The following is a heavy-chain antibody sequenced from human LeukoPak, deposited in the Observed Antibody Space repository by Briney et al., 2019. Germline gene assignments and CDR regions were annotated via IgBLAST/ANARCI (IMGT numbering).Heavy chain of an antibody. CDR3: VKERPYGISWFDP. CDR2: ISANGGDT. J-gene: IGHJ5*02. Sequence: PGGSLRLSCSASGFTFSTYSMHWVRQAPGKGLQYVSAISANGGDTYYADAVKGRFTISRDNSKNTLYLQMSSLRAEDTAVYYCVKERPYGISWFDPWGQGTLVTVSS. V-gene: IGHV3-64D*06. D-gene: IGHD1-14*01. CDR1: GFTFSTYS.